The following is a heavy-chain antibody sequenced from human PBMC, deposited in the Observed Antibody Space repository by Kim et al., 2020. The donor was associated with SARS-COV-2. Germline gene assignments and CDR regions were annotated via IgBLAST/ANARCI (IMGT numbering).Heavy chain of an antibody. Sequence: GGSLRLSCAASGFTFSSYAMSWVRQAPGKGLEWVSAISGSGGSTYYADSVKGRFTISRDNSKNTLYLQMNSLRAEDTAVYYCAKGGSYYGSGSYIYYGMDVWGQGTTVTVSS. V-gene: IGHV3-23*01. CDR1: GFTFSSYA. D-gene: IGHD3-10*01. J-gene: IGHJ6*02. CDR2: ISGSGGST. CDR3: AKGGSYYGSGSYIYYGMDV.